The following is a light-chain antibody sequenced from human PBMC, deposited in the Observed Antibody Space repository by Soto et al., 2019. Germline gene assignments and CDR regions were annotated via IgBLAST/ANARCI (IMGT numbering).Light chain of an antibody. J-gene: IGKJ1*01. V-gene: IGKV3-15*01. CDR3: QQYDYWPRT. CDR2: GVS. CDR1: QSISSN. Sequence: EVVMTQSPATLSVSPGESATLSCRASQSISSNKLAWYQQKPGQAPRLLFFGVSNRATGIPARFSGSGSGTDFSLTISSLQSEDFAVYYCQQYDYWPRTFGQGTKVDIK.